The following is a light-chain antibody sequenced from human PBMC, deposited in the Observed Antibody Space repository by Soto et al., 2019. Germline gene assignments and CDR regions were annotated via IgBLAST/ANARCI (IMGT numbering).Light chain of an antibody. J-gene: IGKJ5*01. Sequence: ETALAQTPGALNLSPGERGTIVCRASQSVGTYLAWYQQKPGQAPRLLIYDASNRATGIAPRFRGSGSGTYVALAFRSVDPEDFAVYICRQRSNWPPAFGQGTRLEIK. CDR2: DAS. V-gene: IGKV3-11*01. CDR1: QSVGTY. CDR3: RQRSNWPPA.